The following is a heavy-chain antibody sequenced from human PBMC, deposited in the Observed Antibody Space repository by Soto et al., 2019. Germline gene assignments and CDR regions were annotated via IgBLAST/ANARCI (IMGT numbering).Heavy chain of an antibody. V-gene: IGHV3-30*18. CDR3: AKDGSSGYYDY. D-gene: IGHD3-22*01. J-gene: IGHJ4*02. Sequence: GGSLRLSCAASGFTFSSYGMHWVRQAPGKGLEWVAVISYDGSNKYYADSVKGRFTISRDNSKNTLYLQMNSLRAEDTAVYYCAKDGSSGYYDYWGQGTLVTVSS. CDR1: GFTFSSYG. CDR2: ISYDGSNK.